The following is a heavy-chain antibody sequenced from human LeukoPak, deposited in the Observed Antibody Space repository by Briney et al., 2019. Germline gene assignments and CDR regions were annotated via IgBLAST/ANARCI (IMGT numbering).Heavy chain of an antibody. D-gene: IGHD1-20*01. Sequence: GGAPRLSCAAPGFTFSSYAMSWVRQAPGKGLGWGSYISSSSSTIYYADSVKGRFTISRDNAKNSLYLPMNSLRAEDTAVYYCARGNWNDGGRFFDYWGQGTLVTVSS. CDR1: GFTFSSYA. CDR2: ISSSSSTI. J-gene: IGHJ4*02. CDR3: ARGNWNDGGRFFDY. V-gene: IGHV3-48*01.